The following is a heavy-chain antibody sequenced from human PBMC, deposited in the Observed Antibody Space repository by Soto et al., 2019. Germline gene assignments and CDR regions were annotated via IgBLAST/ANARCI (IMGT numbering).Heavy chain of an antibody. J-gene: IGHJ5*02. CDR1: GGSFSGYY. Sequence: SETLSRTCAVYGGSFSGYYWSWIRQPPGKGLEWIGEINHSGSTNYNPSLKSRVTISVDTSKNQFSLKLSSVTAADTAVYYCARGRLASFDPWGQGTLVTVSS. D-gene: IGHD6-25*01. CDR2: INHSGST. V-gene: IGHV4-34*01. CDR3: ARGRLASFDP.